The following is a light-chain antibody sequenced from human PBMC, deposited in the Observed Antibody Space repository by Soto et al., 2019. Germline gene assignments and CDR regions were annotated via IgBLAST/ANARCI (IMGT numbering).Light chain of an antibody. Sequence: DIQMTQSPSTLSASVGDRVTITCRASQSISSWLAWYQQKPGKAPKLLIYKASSLESGVPSRFRGSGSGTEFTLTISSLQPDDFATNYCQQYNSYSGYTFGQGTKLEIK. V-gene: IGKV1-5*03. CDR1: QSISSW. CDR3: QQYNSYSGYT. J-gene: IGKJ2*01. CDR2: KAS.